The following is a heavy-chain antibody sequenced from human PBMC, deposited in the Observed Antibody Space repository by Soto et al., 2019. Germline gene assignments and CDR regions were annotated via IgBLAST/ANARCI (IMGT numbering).Heavy chain of an antibody. CDR3: ARGKGIGWYVGAFDI. J-gene: IGHJ3*02. Sequence: EVQLVATGGGLIQPGGSLRLSCAASGFPVNINYMHWVRQAPGKGLEWISTIYSGDSTHDADSVQCRFTISRDTSKNPQFLQMTSLRAEDTAVYYCARGKGIGWYVGAFDIWGKGTMVTVSS. V-gene: IGHV3-53*02. D-gene: IGHD6-19*01. CDR1: GFPVNINY. CDR2: IYSGDST.